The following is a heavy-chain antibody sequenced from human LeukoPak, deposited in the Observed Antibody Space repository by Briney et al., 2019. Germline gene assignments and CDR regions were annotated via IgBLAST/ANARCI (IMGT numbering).Heavy chain of an antibody. CDR1: GYTFTGYY. CDR2: INPNSGGT. V-gene: IGHV1-2*02. CDR3: ATRGRVTMIRGTDY. Sequence: ASVKVSCKASGYTFTGYYMHWVRQAPGQGLEWMGWINPNSGGTNYAQKFQGRVTMTRDTSISTAYMELSSLRSEDTAVYYCATRGRVTMIRGTDYWGQGTLVTVSS. D-gene: IGHD3-10*01. J-gene: IGHJ4*02.